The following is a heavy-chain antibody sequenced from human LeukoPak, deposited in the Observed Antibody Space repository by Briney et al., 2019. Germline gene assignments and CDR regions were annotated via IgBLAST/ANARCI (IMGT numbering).Heavy chain of an antibody. Sequence: TSETLSLTCAVYGGSFSGYYWSWIRQPPGKGLEWIGEINHSGSTYYNPSLKSRVTISVDTSKNQFSLKLSSVTAADTAVYYCARNDYVWGSYRLNWFDPWGQGTLVTVSS. D-gene: IGHD3-16*02. V-gene: IGHV4-34*01. J-gene: IGHJ5*02. CDR3: ARNDYVWGSYRLNWFDP. CDR2: INHSGST. CDR1: GGSFSGYY.